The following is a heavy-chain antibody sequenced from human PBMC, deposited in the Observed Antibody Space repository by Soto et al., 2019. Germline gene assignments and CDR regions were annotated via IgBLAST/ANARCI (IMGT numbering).Heavy chain of an antibody. CDR1: GYAFSNYG. V-gene: IGHV1-18*01. D-gene: IGHD6-19*01. CDR2: ISADNGNT. CDR3: ARAGAEVTRQFDN. J-gene: IGHJ4*02. Sequence: GASVKVSCKASGYAFSNYGISWVRQAPGQGLEWMGWISADNGNTEYEQKFQGRVTMTTDTSTSTAYMDLRSLRSDDTAVYCCARAGAEVTRQFDNWGQGTPVTVSS.